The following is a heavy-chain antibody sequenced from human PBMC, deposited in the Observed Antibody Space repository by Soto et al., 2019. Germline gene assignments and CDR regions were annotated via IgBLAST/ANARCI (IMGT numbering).Heavy chain of an antibody. J-gene: IGHJ4*02. Sequence: GGSLRLSCAASGFSFSNFYMHWVRQAPGKGLEWVSYINTDGSFTGYADSVKGRFTISRDNAKDNLYLHMDSLRAEDTAVYSCVRPSQSRHPPYGSLRYFDDWGQGIQVTVSS. CDR1: GFSFSNFY. CDR3: VRPSQSRHPPYGSLRYFDD. CDR2: INTDGSFT. D-gene: IGHD3-10*01. V-gene: IGHV3-74*01.